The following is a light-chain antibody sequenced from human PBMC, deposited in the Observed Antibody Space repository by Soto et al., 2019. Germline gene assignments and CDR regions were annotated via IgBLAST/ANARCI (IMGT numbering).Light chain of an antibody. V-gene: IGKV1-17*01. CDR3: LQHNSYPWT. Sequence: DIQMTQSPSSLSASVGDRVTITCRASQGIRNELGWHQQKPGKAPKRLIYAASSLQSGVPSRFSGSGSGTEFTLTITSLQPEDFATYYCLQHNSYPWTFGQGTKVEIK. CDR2: AAS. CDR1: QGIRNE. J-gene: IGKJ1*01.